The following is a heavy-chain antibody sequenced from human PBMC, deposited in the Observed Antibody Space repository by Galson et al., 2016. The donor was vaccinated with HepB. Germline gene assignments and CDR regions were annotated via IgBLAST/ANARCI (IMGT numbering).Heavy chain of an antibody. Sequence: SVKVSCKASGYTFTSYYMHWVRQAPGQGLEWMGIINPSGGSTSYAQKLQGRVTMTRDTSTSTVYMELSSLRSEDTAVYYCARDRSGSNGYNWFDPWGQGTLVTVSS. V-gene: IGHV1-46*01. CDR2: INPSGGST. J-gene: IGHJ5*02. CDR3: ARDRSGSNGYNWFDP. CDR1: GYTFTSYY. D-gene: IGHD1-26*01.